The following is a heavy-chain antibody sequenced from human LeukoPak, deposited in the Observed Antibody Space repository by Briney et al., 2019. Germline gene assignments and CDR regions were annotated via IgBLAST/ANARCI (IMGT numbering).Heavy chain of an antibody. CDR2: IYPVDSDT. CDR3: ARRSLYYYGPTDY. V-gene: IGHV5-51*01. CDR1: GYSFTSYC. D-gene: IGHD3-10*01. Sequence: RESLKISCKGSGYSFTSYCIGCVRQMPRKRLEWMGIIYPVDSDTRYSPSFQGQITISADKSISTAYLQWSSLKASDTAMYYCARRSLYYYGPTDYWGQGTLVTVSS. J-gene: IGHJ4*02.